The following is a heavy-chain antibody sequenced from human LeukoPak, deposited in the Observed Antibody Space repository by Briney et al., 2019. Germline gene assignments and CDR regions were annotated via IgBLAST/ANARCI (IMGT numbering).Heavy chain of an antibody. CDR3: AREGYCNSTSCDKPFDY. Sequence: GASVKVSCKASGYTFTSYGITWVRQAPGQGLEWMGWTSGYNGHTNYAQKFQGRVTMTTDTSTSTAYMELRSLRSDDTALYYCAREGYCNSTSCDKPFDYWGQGTLVTVSS. V-gene: IGHV1-18*01. D-gene: IGHD2-2*01. CDR1: GYTFTSYG. CDR2: TSGYNGHT. J-gene: IGHJ4*02.